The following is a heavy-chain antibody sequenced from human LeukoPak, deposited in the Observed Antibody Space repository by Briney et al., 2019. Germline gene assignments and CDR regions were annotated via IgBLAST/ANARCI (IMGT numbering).Heavy chain of an antibody. J-gene: IGHJ3*02. V-gene: IGHV4-30-2*01. CDR1: GGSISSGGYS. D-gene: IGHD3-22*01. CDR2: IYHSGST. Sequence: SETLSLTCAVSGGSISSGGYSWSWIRQPPGKGLEWIGYIYHSGSTYYNPSLKSRVTISVDRSKNQFSLKLSSVTAADTAVYYCARGGYYDSSGYTRDDALDIWGQGTMVTVSS. CDR3: ARGGYYDSSGYTRDDALDI.